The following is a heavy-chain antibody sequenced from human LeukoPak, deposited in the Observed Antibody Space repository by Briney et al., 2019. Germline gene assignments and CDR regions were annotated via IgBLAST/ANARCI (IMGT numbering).Heavy chain of an antibody. CDR1: GGSISSGSYY. V-gene: IGHV4-61*02. CDR2: IYTSGST. CDR3: ARVLAAAGTGFDY. J-gene: IGHJ4*02. Sequence: PSQTLSLTCTVSGGSISSGSYYWSSIRQPAGKGLEWIGRIYTSGSTNYNPSLKSRVTISVDTSKNQFSLKLSSVTAADTAVYYCARVLAAAGTGFDYWGQRTLVTVSS. D-gene: IGHD6-13*01.